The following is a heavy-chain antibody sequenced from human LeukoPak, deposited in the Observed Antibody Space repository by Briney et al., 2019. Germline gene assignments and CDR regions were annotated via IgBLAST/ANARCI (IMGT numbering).Heavy chain of an antibody. CDR2: IYYSGST. D-gene: IGHD3-22*01. CDR1: GGSISSGGYY. J-gene: IGHJ1*01. Sequence: SQSLSLTCTVSGGSISSGGYYWNWIRQPPGKGLEWIGYIYYSGSTNYNPSLKSRVTISVDTSKNQFSLKLSSLTAADTAVYYCARGVSYYDSSGYYNEYFQHWGQGALGTVSS. CDR3: ARGVSYYDSSGYYNEYFQH. V-gene: IGHV4-61*08.